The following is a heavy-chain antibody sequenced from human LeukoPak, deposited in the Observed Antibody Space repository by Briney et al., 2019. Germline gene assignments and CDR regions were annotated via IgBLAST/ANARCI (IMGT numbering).Heavy chain of an antibody. Sequence: SETLSLTCTVSGGSISSSSYYWGWIRQPPGKGLEWIGSIYYSGGTYYNPSLKSRVTISVDTSKNQFSLKLSSVTAADTAVYYCARDDTGGGYYFDYWGQGTLVTVSS. J-gene: IGHJ4*02. CDR3: ARDDTGGGYYFDY. D-gene: IGHD5-18*01. CDR2: IYYSGGT. CDR1: GGSISSSSYY. V-gene: IGHV4-39*07.